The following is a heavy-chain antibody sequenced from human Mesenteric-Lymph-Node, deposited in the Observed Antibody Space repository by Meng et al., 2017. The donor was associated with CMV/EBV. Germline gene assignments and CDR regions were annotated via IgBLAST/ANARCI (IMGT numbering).Heavy chain of an antibody. J-gene: IGHJ6*02. CDR3: ATYVRSGTYPYYFCTMDV. CDR1: GFTFSSYW. V-gene: IGHV3-7*01. CDR2: IKQDGSEK. Sequence: SCAASGFTFSSYWMSWVRQAPGKGLEWVANIKQDGSEKYYVDSVKGRGTISRDNAKNSLYLQMNSLRAEDTAVYYCATYVRSGTYPYYFCTMDVWGQGTTVTVSS. D-gene: IGHD1-26*01.